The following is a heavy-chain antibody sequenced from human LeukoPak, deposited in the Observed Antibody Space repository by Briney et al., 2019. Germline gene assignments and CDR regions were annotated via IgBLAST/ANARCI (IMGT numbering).Heavy chain of an antibody. CDR2: ILYSGNT. CDR1: GGSFSGYY. V-gene: IGHV4-34*12. D-gene: IGHD3-22*01. J-gene: IGHJ4*02. Sequence: SETLSLTCAVYGGSFSGYYWSWIRQPPGKGLEWIGSILYSGNTYDRSSLKSRVTLSVDTFRNQFSLKLRSVTAADTASYYCARHSSDSSGYFDYWGQGSLVTVSS. CDR3: ARHSSDSSGYFDY.